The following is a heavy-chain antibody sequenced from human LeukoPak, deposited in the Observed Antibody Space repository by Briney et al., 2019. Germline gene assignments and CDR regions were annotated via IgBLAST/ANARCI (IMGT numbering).Heavy chain of an antibody. Sequence: GGSLRLSCAASGFTFGSYIMNWVRQAPGKGLEWVSSISSGTNYIYYADSLKGRFTISRDNAKNSLYLQMNGLRAEDTAVYFCARDQGGWFDPWGQGTLVTVSS. CDR2: ISSGTNYI. J-gene: IGHJ5*02. CDR3: ARDQGGWFDP. CDR1: GFTFGSYI. D-gene: IGHD3-16*01. V-gene: IGHV3-21*01.